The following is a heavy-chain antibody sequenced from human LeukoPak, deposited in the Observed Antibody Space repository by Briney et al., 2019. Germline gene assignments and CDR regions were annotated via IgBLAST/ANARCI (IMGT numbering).Heavy chain of an antibody. CDR2: ISSSGSTI. CDR3: ARELTGYYGVDY. CDR1: GDSISSGSYY. D-gene: IGHD3-9*01. J-gene: IGHJ4*02. Sequence: LSLTCTVSGDSISSGSYYWSWIRQPPGKGLEWVSYISSSGSTIYYADSVKGRFTISRDNAKNSLYLQMNSLRAEDTAVYYCARELTGYYGVDYWGQGTLVTVSS. V-gene: IGHV3-11*04.